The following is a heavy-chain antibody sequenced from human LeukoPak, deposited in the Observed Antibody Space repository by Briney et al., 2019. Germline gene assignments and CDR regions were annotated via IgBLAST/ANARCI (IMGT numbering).Heavy chain of an antibody. Sequence: GGSLRLSCATSGFTFSSYGMHWVRQAPGKGLEWVAVISYDGSNKYYADSVKGRFTISRDNSKNTLYLQMNSLRAEDTAVYYCAKVGQYYYEVRGYWGQGTLVTVSS. CDR1: GFTFSSYG. D-gene: IGHD3-22*01. V-gene: IGHV3-30*18. CDR2: ISYDGSNK. J-gene: IGHJ4*02. CDR3: AKVGQYYYEVRGY.